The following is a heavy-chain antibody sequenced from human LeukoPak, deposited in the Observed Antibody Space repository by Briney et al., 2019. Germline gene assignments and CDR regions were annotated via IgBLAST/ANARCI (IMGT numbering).Heavy chain of an antibody. CDR1: GYTFTGSY. Sequence: ASVKVSCKASGYTFTGSYIYWVRQAPGQGLEWMGWINPNNGGTSYSQKLQGRVTMTRDTSISTAYMELNRLTSDDTAVYYCARDLMSNYWGQGTLVTVSS. CDR2: INPNNGGT. CDR3: ARDLMSNY. V-gene: IGHV1-2*02. D-gene: IGHD5/OR15-5a*01. J-gene: IGHJ4*02.